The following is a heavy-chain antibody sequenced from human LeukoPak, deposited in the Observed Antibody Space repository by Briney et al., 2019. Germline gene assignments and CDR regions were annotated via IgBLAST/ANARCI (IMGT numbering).Heavy chain of an antibody. CDR3: AREVYYYDSSGLYVGGAFAI. V-gene: IGHV4-31*03. J-gene: IGHJ3*02. CDR2: IYYSGST. CDR1: GGSISSGGYY. Sequence: SQTLSLTCTVSGGSISSGGYYWSWIRQHPGKGLEWIGYIYYSGSTNYNPSLKSRVTISVDKSKNQFSLKLSSVTAADTAVYYCAREVYYYDSSGLYVGGAFAIWGQGTMVTVSS. D-gene: IGHD3-22*01.